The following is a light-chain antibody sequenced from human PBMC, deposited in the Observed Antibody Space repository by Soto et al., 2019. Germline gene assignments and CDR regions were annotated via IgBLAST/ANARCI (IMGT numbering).Light chain of an antibody. V-gene: IGKV4-1*01. J-gene: IGKJ2*01. CDR3: QQYYSTLYT. CDR2: WAF. Sequence: DIVLTQSPDSLAVSLGERATINCKSSQSVLYSSNNKNYLAWYQQKPGQPPKLLIYWAFTRESGVPDPFSGRGCGTDFTLTISSLQAEDVAVYYCQQYYSTLYTLGQGTKLDIK. CDR1: QSVLYSSNNKNY.